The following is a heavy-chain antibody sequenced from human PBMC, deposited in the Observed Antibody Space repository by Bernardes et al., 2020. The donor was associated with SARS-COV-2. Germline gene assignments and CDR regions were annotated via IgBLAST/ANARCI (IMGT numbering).Heavy chain of an antibody. CDR1: GFTFSSYA. V-gene: IGHV3-23*01. CDR3: AKGTTASGRNNVDF. D-gene: IGHD1-1*01. CDR2: ISASGSNT. J-gene: IGHJ4*02. Sequence: LRLSCAASGFTFSSYAMTWFRQAPGKGLEWVSTISASGSNTFYAESLQGRFTISRDNSGNSLHLHLSRLKTGDTAMYYCAKGTTASGRNNVDFWGRGSLLTVSS.